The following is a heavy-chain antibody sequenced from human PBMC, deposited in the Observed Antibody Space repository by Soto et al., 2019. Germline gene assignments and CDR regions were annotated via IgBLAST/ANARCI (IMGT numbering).Heavy chain of an antibody. J-gene: IGHJ5*02. CDR1: GFTFSSYT. CDR3: ARDKYPDWRLNWFDP. Sequence: QPGGSLRLSCAASGFTFSSYTMHWVRQTPGKGLEYVSAICSNGGSTYYANSVKGRFTISRDNSKNTLYLQMGSLRAEDMAVYYCARDKYPDWRLNWFDPWGQGTLVTVSS. D-gene: IGHD3-9*01. V-gene: IGHV3-64*01. CDR2: ICSNGGST.